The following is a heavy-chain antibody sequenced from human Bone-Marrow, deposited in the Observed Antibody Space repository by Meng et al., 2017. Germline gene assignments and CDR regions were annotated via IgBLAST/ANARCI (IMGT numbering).Heavy chain of an antibody. Sequence: SETLSLTCTVSGGSISSGGYYWSWIRQHPGKGLEWIGYIYYSGSTYYNPSLKSRVTISVDTSKNQFSLKLSSVTAADTAVYYCARGPVRYFDWLPTDNWFDPWGQGTLVTVSS. V-gene: IGHV4-31*03. CDR1: GGSISSGGYY. D-gene: IGHD3-9*01. J-gene: IGHJ5*02. CDR3: ARGPVRYFDWLPTDNWFDP. CDR2: IYYSGST.